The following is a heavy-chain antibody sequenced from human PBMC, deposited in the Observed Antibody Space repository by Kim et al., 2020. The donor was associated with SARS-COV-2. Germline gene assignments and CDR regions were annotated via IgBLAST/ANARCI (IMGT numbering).Heavy chain of an antibody. J-gene: IGHJ5*01. Sequence: ASVKVSCKASGYIFTSSDINWVRQAPGQGLEWMGWMNPDSGNTGYAQKFQGRFTMTRNTSINTGYMELSSLTSDDTAVYYCARGANWYRFWGQGTPVTVS. CDR1: GYIFTSSD. CDR2: MNPDSGNT. V-gene: IGHV1-8*02. CDR3: ARGANWYRF.